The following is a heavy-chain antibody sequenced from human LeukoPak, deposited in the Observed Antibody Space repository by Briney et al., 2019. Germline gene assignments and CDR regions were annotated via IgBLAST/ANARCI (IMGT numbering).Heavy chain of an antibody. V-gene: IGHV3-48*04. D-gene: IGHD3-22*01. J-gene: IGHJ4*02. CDR2: ISSSSSTI. CDR1: GFTFSSYS. CDR3: ARDYYDSSGHYYGGY. Sequence: PGGSLRLSCAASGFTFSSYSMNWVRQAPGKGLEWVSYISSSSSTIYYADSVKGRFTISRDNAKNSLYLQMNSLGAEDTAVYYCARDYYDSSGHYYGGYWGQGTLVTVSS.